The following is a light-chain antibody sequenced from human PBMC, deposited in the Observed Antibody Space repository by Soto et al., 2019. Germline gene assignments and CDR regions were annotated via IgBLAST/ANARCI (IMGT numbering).Light chain of an antibody. J-gene: IGKJ1*01. CDR3: QQYNSYST. Sequence: IQMTHAPSTLSASLVYRVSITCRASQSISSWLAWYQQKPGKAPKLLIYKASSLESGVPSRFSGSGSGTEFTLTISSLQPDDFATYYCQQYNSYSTFGQGTKVDIK. V-gene: IGKV1-5*03. CDR1: QSISSW. CDR2: KAS.